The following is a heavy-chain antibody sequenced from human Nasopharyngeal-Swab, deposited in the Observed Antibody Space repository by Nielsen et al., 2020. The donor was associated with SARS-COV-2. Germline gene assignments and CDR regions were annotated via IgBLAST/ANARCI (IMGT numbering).Heavy chain of an antibody. CDR1: GGSISSSSYY. J-gene: IGHJ4*02. CDR3: AGAVATAMLGY. D-gene: IGHD5-18*01. CDR2: IYYLGST. V-gene: IGHV4-39*01. Sequence: SETLSLTCTVSGGSISSSSYYWGWIRQPPGKGLEWIGTIYYLGSTYYHPSLKSRVTISVNTSRNQFSLQLRYVTAADTAVYYCAGAVATAMLGYWGQGTLVTVSS.